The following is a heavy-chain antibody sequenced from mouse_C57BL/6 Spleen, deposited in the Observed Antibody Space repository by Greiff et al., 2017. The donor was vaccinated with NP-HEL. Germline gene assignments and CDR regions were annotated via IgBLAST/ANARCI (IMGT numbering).Heavy chain of an antibody. J-gene: IGHJ3*01. V-gene: IGHV1-18*01. CDR2: INPNNGGT. Sequence: EVQLQQSGPELVKPGASVKIPCKASGYTFTDYNMDWVKQSHGKSLEWIGDINPNNGGTSYNQKFKGKATLTVDKSSSTAYMELRRLTSEDTAVDYCGKREREYYGYGIGFAYWGQGTLVTVSA. CDR1: GYTFTDYN. CDR3: GKREREYYGYGIGFAY. D-gene: IGHD2-2*01.